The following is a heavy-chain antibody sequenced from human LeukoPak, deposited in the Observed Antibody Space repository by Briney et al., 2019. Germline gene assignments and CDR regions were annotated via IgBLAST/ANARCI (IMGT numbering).Heavy chain of an antibody. D-gene: IGHD2-15*01. Sequence: PGVSLRLSCATSGFTFTDYYMSRIRQAPGKGLEWVSYISVSGTTMYYADSVKGRFTLSRDNAKNSLYLQMNSLRDEDTAVYYCAKVCRLQDRGFVAFYYWGQGTLGTGSS. CDR1: GFTFTDYY. CDR2: ISVSGTTM. CDR3: AKVCRLQDRGFVAFYY. J-gene: IGHJ4*02. V-gene: IGHV3-11*01.